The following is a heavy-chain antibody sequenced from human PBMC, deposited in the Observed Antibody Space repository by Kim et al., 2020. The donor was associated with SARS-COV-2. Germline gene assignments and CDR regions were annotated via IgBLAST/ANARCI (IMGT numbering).Heavy chain of an antibody. Sequence: GGSLRLSCAASGFTFTNYAMNWVRQAPGKGLEWVSVISGGGGSKYYADSVKGRFTISRDNSKNTVYLQMSSLRAEDTAVYYCAKEWRLTSLNSGGDFFDYWRQGTLFSVSA. J-gene: IGHJ4*02. CDR3: AKEWRLTSLNSGGDFFDY. CDR1: GFTFTNYA. V-gene: IGHV3-23*01. D-gene: IGHD6-25*01. CDR2: ISGGGGSK.